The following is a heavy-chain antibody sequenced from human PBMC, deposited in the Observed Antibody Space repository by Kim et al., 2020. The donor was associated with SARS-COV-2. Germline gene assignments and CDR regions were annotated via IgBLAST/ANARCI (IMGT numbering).Heavy chain of an antibody. D-gene: IGHD2-2*01. J-gene: IGHJ4*02. V-gene: IGHV3-9*01. Sequence: ADSVRGRFFISRDNAKNSLYLQMNSLRAEDTALYYCVKGYCSSSSCSDNYWGQGTLVSVSS. CDR3: VKGYCSSSSCSDNY.